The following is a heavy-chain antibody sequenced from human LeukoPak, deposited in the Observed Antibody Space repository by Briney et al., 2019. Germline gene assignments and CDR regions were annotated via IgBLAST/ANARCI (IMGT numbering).Heavy chain of an antibody. CDR1: GFTFSSYG. CDR3: ARDEYSSSSGFDY. J-gene: IGHJ4*02. V-gene: IGHV3-33*01. D-gene: IGHD6-6*01. CDR2: IWYDGSNT. Sequence: PGGSLRLSCAASGFTFSSYGMHWVRQAPGKGLEWVAVIWYDGSNTYYADSVKGRFTISRDNSKNTLYLQMNSLRAEDTAVYYCARDEYSSSSGFDYWGQGTLVTVSS.